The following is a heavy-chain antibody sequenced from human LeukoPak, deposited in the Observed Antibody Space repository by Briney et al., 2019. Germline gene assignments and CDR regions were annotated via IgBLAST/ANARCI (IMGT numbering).Heavy chain of an antibody. D-gene: IGHD3-9*01. CDR3: ARLAYDILTGYYPYYFDY. Sequence: GESLKISCKGSGYSFTSYWIGWVRQMPGKGLEWMGIIYPGDSDTRYSPSFQGQVTISADKSISTAYLQWSSLKASDTAMYYCARLAYDILTGYYPYYFDYWGQGTLVTVSS. J-gene: IGHJ4*02. CDR2: IYPGDSDT. CDR1: GYSFTSYW. V-gene: IGHV5-51*01.